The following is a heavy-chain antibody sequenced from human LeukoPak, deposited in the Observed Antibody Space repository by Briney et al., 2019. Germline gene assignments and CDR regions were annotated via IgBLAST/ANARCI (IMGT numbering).Heavy chain of an antibody. Sequence: LPGGTLRLSCAASGFTFSSYAMHWVRQAPGKGLEWVAVISYDGSNKYYADSVKGRFTISRDNSKNTLYLQMNSLRAEDTAVYYCARDRVHLYFDYWGQGTLVTVSS. J-gene: IGHJ4*02. V-gene: IGHV3-30*04. CDR3: ARDRVHLYFDY. CDR2: ISYDGSNK. CDR1: GFTFSSYA.